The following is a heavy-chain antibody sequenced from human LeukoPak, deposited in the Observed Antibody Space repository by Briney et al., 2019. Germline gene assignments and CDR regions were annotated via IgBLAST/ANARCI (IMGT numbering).Heavy chain of an antibody. D-gene: IGHD3-3*01. CDR1: GYTFTSYY. J-gene: IGHJ4*02. V-gene: IGHV1-46*01. CDR3: ARGTANFWSGYSSHFDY. CDR2: INPSGGTT. Sequence: ASVKVSCKASGYTFTSYYMHWVRQAPGQGLEWMGVINPSGGTTSYAQKFQVRLTMTRDTSTSTVYMEMSSLSSGDTAVYYCARGTANFWSGYSSHFDYWGQGTLVTVSS.